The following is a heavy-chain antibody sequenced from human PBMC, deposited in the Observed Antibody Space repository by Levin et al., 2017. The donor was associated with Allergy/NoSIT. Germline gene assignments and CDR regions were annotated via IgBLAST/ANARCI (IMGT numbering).Heavy chain of an antibody. V-gene: IGHV1-69*04. CDR1: GDTFSSYA. J-gene: IGHJ4*02. CDR2: ILPILGIA. D-gene: IGHD2-15*01. CDR3: ARGRGGGEVPFDF. Sequence: SVKVSCKASGDTFSSYAFSWVRQAPGQGLEWMGRILPILGIADYAHKFQDRVTITADKSTRTTFLELSSPRSEDTAVYYCARGRGGGEVPFDFWGQGTLVTVSS.